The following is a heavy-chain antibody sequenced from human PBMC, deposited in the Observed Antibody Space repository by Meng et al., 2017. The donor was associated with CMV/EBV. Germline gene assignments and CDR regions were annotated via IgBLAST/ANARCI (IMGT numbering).Heavy chain of an antibody. CDR1: GFSLTTSGGS. CDR3: AHSPTTLTSYYTCCFDY. V-gene: IGHV2-5*01. Sequence: SGPTLVKPTQTLTLTCTFSGFSLTTSGGSVGWIRQPPGKALEWLALIYWNDNKRYSPSLKSRVTITKDTSKNQVVLTMTNMDPVDTATYYCAHSPTTLTSYYTCCFDYWGQGMLVTVSS. CDR2: IYWNDNK. J-gene: IGHJ4*02. D-gene: IGHD1-26*01.